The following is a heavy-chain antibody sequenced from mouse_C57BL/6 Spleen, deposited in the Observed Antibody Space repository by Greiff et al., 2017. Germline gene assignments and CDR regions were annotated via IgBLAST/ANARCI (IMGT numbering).Heavy chain of an antibody. V-gene: IGHV1-22*01. Sequence: VHVKQSGPELVKPGASVKMSCKASGYTFTDYNMHWVKQSHGKSLEWIGYINPNNGGTSYNQKFKGKATLTVNKSSSTAYMELRSLTSEDSAVYYCATYSFWYCDVWGTGTTVTVSS. D-gene: IGHD2-12*01. J-gene: IGHJ1*03. CDR1: GYTFTDYN. CDR2: INPNNGGT. CDR3: ATYSFWYCDV.